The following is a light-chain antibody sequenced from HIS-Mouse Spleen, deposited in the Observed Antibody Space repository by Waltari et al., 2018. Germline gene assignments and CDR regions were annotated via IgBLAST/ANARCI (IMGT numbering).Light chain of an antibody. V-gene: IGLV3-10*01. CDR3: YSTDSSGNHRV. CDR1: ALHKTY. J-gene: IGLJ2*01. CDR2: EDS. Sequence: SYELTQPPSVSVSPGQTARITCPGNALHKTYDYWYQQKSGQAPVLVIYEDSKRPSGIPERFSGSSSGTMATLTISGAQVEDEADYYCYSTDSSGNHRVFGGGTKLTVL.